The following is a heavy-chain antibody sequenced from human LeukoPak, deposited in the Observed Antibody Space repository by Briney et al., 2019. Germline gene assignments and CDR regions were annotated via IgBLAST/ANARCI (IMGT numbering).Heavy chain of an antibody. J-gene: IGHJ4*02. Sequence: KPSETLSLTCTVSGVSLNDYYWSWIRQPAGKGLEWIGRIYTSGSTNYNPSLKSRVTMSVDTSKNQFSLKVSSVTAADTAVYYCARGRYYESSGYFVYYFDYWGQGTLVTVSS. CDR2: IYTSGST. CDR3: ARGRYYESSGYFVYYFDY. V-gene: IGHV4-4*07. D-gene: IGHD3-22*01. CDR1: GVSLNDYY.